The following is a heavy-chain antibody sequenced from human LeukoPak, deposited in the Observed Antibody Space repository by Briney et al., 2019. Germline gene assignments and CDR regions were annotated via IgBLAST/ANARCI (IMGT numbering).Heavy chain of an antibody. Sequence: GGSLRLSCAASGFTFSSYAMSWVRQAPGKGLEWVSAISGSGGSTYYTDSVKGRFTISRYNSKNTLYLQMNSPRAEDTAVYYCAKDFSPYGSGTPVWGQGTTVTVSS. V-gene: IGHV3-23*01. D-gene: IGHD3-10*01. CDR3: AKDFSPYGSGTPV. CDR2: ISGSGGST. CDR1: GFTFSSYA. J-gene: IGHJ6*02.